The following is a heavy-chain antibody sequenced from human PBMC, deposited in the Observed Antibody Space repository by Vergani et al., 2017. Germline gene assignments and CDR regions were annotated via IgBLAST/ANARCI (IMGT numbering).Heavy chain of an antibody. D-gene: IGHD3-3*01. J-gene: IGHJ5*02. CDR3: ARARKFRFGVVCENWFDT. Sequence: EVELVESGGGLVQPGGSLRLSCAASGFTFNEFWMHWARQVPGKGLVWVSGMNGDGDTISYADSVKGRFTISRDNAKNTLFLQMNSLRAEDTAVYYWARARKFRFGVVCENWFDTWGQGTLVTVSS. CDR1: GFTFNEFW. CDR2: MNGDGDTI. V-gene: IGHV3-74*01.